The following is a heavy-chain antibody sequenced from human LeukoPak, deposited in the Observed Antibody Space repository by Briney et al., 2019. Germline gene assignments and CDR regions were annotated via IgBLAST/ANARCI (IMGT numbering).Heavy chain of an antibody. Sequence: GGSLRLSCAASGFTFDDYGMSWVRQAPGKGLEWVSGINWNGSSTGYADSVKGRFTISRDNAKNSLYLQMNSLRAEDTALYYCARVVGSGWDHDAFDIWGQGTMVTVSS. J-gene: IGHJ3*02. CDR1: GFTFDDYG. D-gene: IGHD6-19*01. V-gene: IGHV3-20*04. CDR2: INWNGSST. CDR3: ARVVGSGWDHDAFDI.